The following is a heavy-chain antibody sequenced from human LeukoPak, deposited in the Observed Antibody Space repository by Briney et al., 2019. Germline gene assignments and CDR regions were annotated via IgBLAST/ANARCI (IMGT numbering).Heavy chain of an antibody. V-gene: IGHV4-59*01. Sequence: SETLSLTCTVTGGSISSYYWSWIRQPPGKELEGIGYIYYSGSTNYNPSLKSRVTISVDTSQNQFSMKLSSVAAADTAVYYCARQVERRYYFDYWGQGTLVTVSS. CDR1: GGSISSYY. CDR3: ARQVERRYYFDY. J-gene: IGHJ4*02. CDR2: IYYSGST. D-gene: IGHD1-1*01.